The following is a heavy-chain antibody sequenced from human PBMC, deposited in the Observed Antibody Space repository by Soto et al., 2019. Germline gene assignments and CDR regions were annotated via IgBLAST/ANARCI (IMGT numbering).Heavy chain of an antibody. D-gene: IGHD6-13*01. CDR2: IYYSGST. J-gene: IGHJ5*02. CDR1: GGSISSYY. Sequence: KTSETLSLTCTVSGGSISSYYWSWIRQPPGKGLEWIGYIYYSGSTNYNPSLKSRVTISVDTSKNQFSLKLSSVTAADTAVYYCARGDIAAADKFDPWGQGTLVTVSS. V-gene: IGHV4-59*01. CDR3: ARGDIAAADKFDP.